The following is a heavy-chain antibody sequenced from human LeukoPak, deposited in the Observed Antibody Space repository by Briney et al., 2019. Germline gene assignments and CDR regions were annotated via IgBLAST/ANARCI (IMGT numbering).Heavy chain of an antibody. J-gene: IGHJ4*02. CDR2: INHSGST. V-gene: IGHV4-34*01. Sequence: PSETLSLTCAVYGGSFSGYYWSWIRQPPGKGLEWIGEINHSGSTNYNPSLKSRVTISADTSKNQFSLKLSSVTAADTAVYYCARGRGSSGWYNDYWGQGTLVTVSS. CDR3: ARGRGSSGWYNDY. D-gene: IGHD6-19*01. CDR1: GGSFSGYY.